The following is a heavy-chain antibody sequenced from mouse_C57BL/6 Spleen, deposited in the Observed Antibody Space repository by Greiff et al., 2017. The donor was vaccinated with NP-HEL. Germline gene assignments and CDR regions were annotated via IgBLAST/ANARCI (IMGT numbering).Heavy chain of an antibody. CDR1: GYTFTSYW. J-gene: IGHJ2*01. D-gene: IGHD3-1*01. Sequence: VQLQQSGAELVMPGASVKLSCKASGYTFTSYWMHWVKQRPGQGLEWIGEIDPSDSYTNYNQKFKGKSTLTVDKSSSTAYMQLSSLTSEDSAVYYCARARPFDYWGQGTTLTVSS. CDR2: IDPSDSYT. CDR3: ARARPFDY. V-gene: IGHV1-69*01.